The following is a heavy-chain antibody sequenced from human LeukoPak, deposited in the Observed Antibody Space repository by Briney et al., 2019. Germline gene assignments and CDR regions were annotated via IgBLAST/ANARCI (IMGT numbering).Heavy chain of an antibody. J-gene: IGHJ4*02. V-gene: IGHV4-39*01. CDR1: GGSISSSRYY. CDR3: VTEYSSSGPYDY. D-gene: IGHD6-6*01. Sequence: SETLSLTCTVSGGSISSSRYYWGWIRQPPGKGLEWIGSIYYSGSTYYNPSLKSRVTISVDTSKNQFSLKLSSVTAADTAVYYCVTEYSSSGPYDYWGQGTLVTVSS. CDR2: IYYSGST.